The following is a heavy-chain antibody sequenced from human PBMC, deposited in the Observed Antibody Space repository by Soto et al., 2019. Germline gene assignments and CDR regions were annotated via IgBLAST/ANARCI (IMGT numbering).Heavy chain of an antibody. CDR3: ARGYYDSTGFYYRY. Sequence: QVQLVQSGAEMRKPGASVKVSCKASGYTFTSYTITWVRQAPGQGLEWMGWIRCHNGNTDYAQNLQGRVTMTRDTSTSTVYRELRSLRSDDTTVYYCARGYYDSTGFYYRYWGQGTLVAVSS. V-gene: IGHV1-18*01. CDR1: GYTFTSYT. J-gene: IGHJ4*02. D-gene: IGHD3-22*01. CDR2: IRCHNGNT.